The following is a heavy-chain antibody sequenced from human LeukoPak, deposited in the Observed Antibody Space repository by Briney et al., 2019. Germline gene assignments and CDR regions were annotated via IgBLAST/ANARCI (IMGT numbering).Heavy chain of an antibody. V-gene: IGHV3-30*02. D-gene: IGHD3-10*01. CDR2: IRYDGSNK. CDR3: AKDPVNGWFYGSGSYSDY. Sequence: PGGSLRLSCAASGFTFSSYGLHWVRQAPGKGLEWVAFIRYDGSNKYYADSVKGRFTISRDNSKNTLYLQMNSLRAEDTAVYYCAKDPVNGWFYGSGSYSDYWGQGTLVTVSS. CDR1: GFTFSSYG. J-gene: IGHJ4*02.